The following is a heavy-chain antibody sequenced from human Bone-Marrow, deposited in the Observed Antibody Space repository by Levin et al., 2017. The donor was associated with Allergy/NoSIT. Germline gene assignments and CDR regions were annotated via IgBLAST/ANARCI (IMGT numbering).Heavy chain of an antibody. CDR1: GFTLSSYS. CDR3: VRGNLYYDSRGFDS. V-gene: IGHV3-21*01. Sequence: GESLKISCAASGFTLSSYSLNWVRQAPGKGLEWVSSISTSSSYIYYAASVKGRFTISRDNARNSLYLEMSSLRAEDTAVYYCVRGNLYYDSRGFDSWGQGTLVTVSS. CDR2: ISTSSSYI. J-gene: IGHJ4*02. D-gene: IGHD3-22*01.